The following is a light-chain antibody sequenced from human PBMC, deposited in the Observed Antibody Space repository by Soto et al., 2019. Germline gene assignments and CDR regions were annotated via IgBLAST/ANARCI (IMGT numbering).Light chain of an antibody. CDR3: QQYYSYPWP. J-gene: IGKJ1*01. Sequence: AIRMTQSPSSFSASTGDRVTITCRASQGISSYLAWYQQKPGKAPKLLIYAASTLQSGVPSRFSGSGSGTDFTLTISCLQSEDFATYCCQQYYSYPWPFGQGTKVEIK. CDR2: AAS. CDR1: QGISSY. V-gene: IGKV1-8*01.